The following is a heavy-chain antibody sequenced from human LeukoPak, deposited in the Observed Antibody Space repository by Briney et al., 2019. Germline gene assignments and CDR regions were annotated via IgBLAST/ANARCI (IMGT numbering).Heavy chain of an antibody. D-gene: IGHD2-21*01. J-gene: IGHJ4*02. CDR2: IKSKADGETI. Sequence: GGSLRLSCAASGFAFSTAWMSWGRQAPGKGLEWVGLIKSKADGETIHYAAPVKGRFTISRDDSKATLYLQMNSLKIEDTAVYYCITDIPSEIYPFDNWGQGTLVTVSS. V-gene: IGHV3-15*01. CDR1: GFAFSTAW. CDR3: ITDIPSEIYPFDN.